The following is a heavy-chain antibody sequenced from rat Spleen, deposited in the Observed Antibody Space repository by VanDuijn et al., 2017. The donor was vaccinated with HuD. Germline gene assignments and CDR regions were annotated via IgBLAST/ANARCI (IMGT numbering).Heavy chain of an antibody. CDR2: INIDGGST. CDR3: VRQRTLYYFDY. D-gene: IGHD3-1*01. V-gene: IGHV5-58*01. J-gene: IGHJ2*01. CDR1: GFTFSSYW. Sequence: EVQLVETGGDLVQPGRSLKLSCVASGFTFSSYWMYWIRQAPGKGLEWVSSINIDGGSTFYADSVKGRLTTSRDNTKSTLYLQMDNLRSEDSATYYCVRQRTLYYFDYWGQGVMVPVSS.